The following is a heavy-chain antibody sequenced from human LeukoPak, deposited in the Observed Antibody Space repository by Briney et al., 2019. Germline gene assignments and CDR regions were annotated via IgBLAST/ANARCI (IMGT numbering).Heavy chain of an antibody. CDR3: ARDSTGDSSFDY. V-gene: IGHV3-21*01. CDR1: GFTFSSQT. J-gene: IGHJ4*02. D-gene: IGHD3-22*01. Sequence: GGSLRLSCAASGFTFSSQTMNWVRQAPGKGLEWVSSISPSSDYIYYADSVKGRFTISRDNAKNSLYLQMNSLRAEDTAVYYCARDSTGDSSFDYWGQGTLVTVSS. CDR2: ISPSSDYI.